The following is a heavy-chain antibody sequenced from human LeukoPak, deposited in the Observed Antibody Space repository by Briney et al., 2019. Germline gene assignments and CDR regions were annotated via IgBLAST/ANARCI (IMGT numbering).Heavy chain of an antibody. CDR2: SRNKANSYTT. CDR3: SRSSVSSDDY. Sequence: GGSLRLSCAASGFTFSDHYMDWVRQAPGKGLEWLGRSRNKANSYTTEYAASVKARFTNSRDDSKNSLYLQMNSLKTEDTAVYYCSRSSVSSDDYWGQGTLVTVSS. CDR1: GFTFSDHY. D-gene: IGHD6-6*01. V-gene: IGHV3-72*01. J-gene: IGHJ4*02.